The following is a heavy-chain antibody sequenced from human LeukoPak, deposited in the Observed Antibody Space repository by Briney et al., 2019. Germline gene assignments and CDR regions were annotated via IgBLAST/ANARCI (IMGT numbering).Heavy chain of an antibody. V-gene: IGHV4-39*07. D-gene: IGHD6-19*01. J-gene: IGHJ1*01. CDR3: ARSGRAVAGKYFQY. CDR1: GGSISSSSYY. CDR2: IYYSGST. Sequence: PSETLSLTCTVSGGSISSSSYYWGWIRQPPGKGLEWIGSIYYSGSTYYNPSLKSRVTISVDTSKNQFSLKLSSVTAADTAVYYCARSGRAVAGKYFQYWGQGTLVTVSS.